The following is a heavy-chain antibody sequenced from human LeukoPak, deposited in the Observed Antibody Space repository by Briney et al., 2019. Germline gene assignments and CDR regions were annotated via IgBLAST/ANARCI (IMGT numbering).Heavy chain of an antibody. Sequence: GGTLRLSCAASGFTFSSYGMSWVRQAPGKGLEWVSAISGSGGSTYYADSVKGRFTISRDNSKNTLYLQMNSLRAEDTAVYYCAKAAAAGRYYYYYMDVWGKGATVTISS. CDR1: GFTFSSYG. V-gene: IGHV3-23*01. J-gene: IGHJ6*03. CDR3: AKAAAAGRYYYYYMDV. D-gene: IGHD6-13*01. CDR2: ISGSGGST.